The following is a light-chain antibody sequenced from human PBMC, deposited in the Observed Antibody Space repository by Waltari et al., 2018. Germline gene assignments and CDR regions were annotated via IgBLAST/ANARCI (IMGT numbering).Light chain of an antibody. J-gene: IGKJ1*01. V-gene: IGKV1-39*01. CDR3: QQSYTTPT. Sequence: DIQMTQSPSSLSASVGDSVTITCRASQTIATSLNWYQQKPGHAPEVLIYGASILQIGVPSRFSGSGAGTDFTLTISSLQPEDFATYYCQQSYTTPTFGQGTKVEIK. CDR2: GAS. CDR1: QTIATS.